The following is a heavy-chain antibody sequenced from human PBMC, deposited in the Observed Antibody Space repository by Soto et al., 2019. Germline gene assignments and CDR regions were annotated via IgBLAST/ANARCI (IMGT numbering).Heavy chain of an antibody. J-gene: IGHJ4*02. Sequence: QVQLQESGPGLVKPSGTLSLTCAVSGGSISSSNWWSWVRQPPGKGLQWIGEIYHSGSTNYIPSLKSRVTISGDKSRNQFSLELSSVTAADTAVDYCARRWGGGRVDYWGQGTLVTVSS. V-gene: IGHV4-4*02. CDR1: GGSISSSNW. D-gene: IGHD3-10*01. CDR3: ARRWGGGRVDY. CDR2: IYHSGST.